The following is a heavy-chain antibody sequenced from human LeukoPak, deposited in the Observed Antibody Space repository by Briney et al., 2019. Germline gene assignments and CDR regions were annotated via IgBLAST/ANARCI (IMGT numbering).Heavy chain of an antibody. Sequence: GGSLRLSCAASGFTFSSYAMHWVRQAPGKGLEWVAVISYDGSNKYYADSVKGRFIISRDNSKNTLHLQMNSLRAEDTAVYYCAREGYCSSTSCQIDAFDIWGQGTMVTVSS. CDR3: AREGYCSSTSCQIDAFDI. J-gene: IGHJ3*02. CDR1: GFTFSSYA. CDR2: ISYDGSNK. V-gene: IGHV3-30*04. D-gene: IGHD2-2*01.